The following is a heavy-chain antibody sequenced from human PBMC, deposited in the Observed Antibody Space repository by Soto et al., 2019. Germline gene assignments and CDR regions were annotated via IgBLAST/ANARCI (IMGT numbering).Heavy chain of an antibody. CDR1: GFTFSSYS. Sequence: GGSLRLSCAASGFTFSSYSMNWVRQAPGKGLEWVSSISSSSSYIYYADSVKGRFTISRDSAKNSLYLQMNSLRAEDTAVYYCANTPDYYYYDSSGYYYDGYGFDIWGQGTMVTVSS. D-gene: IGHD3-22*01. CDR3: ANTPDYYYYDSSGYYYDGYGFDI. V-gene: IGHV3-21*01. J-gene: IGHJ3*02. CDR2: ISSSSSYI.